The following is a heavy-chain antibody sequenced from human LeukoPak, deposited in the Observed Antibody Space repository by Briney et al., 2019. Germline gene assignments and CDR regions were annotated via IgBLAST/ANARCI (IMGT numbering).Heavy chain of an antibody. V-gene: IGHV3-48*01. CDR2: ISGSSGTI. CDR1: GFTFSSYS. CDR3: ARLYSSGWYGAFDI. D-gene: IGHD6-19*01. Sequence: PGGSLRLSCAASGFTFSSYSMNWVRRAPGKALEWVSYISGSSGTIHYADSVKGRFAISRENAKNSLYLQMNGLRAGDTAVYYCARLYSSGWYGAFDIWGQGTMVTVSS. J-gene: IGHJ3*02.